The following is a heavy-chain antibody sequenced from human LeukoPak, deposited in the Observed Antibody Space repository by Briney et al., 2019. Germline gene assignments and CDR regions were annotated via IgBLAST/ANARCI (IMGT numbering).Heavy chain of an antibody. V-gene: IGHV4-39*01. CDR1: GGSISSSSYY. D-gene: IGHD2-2*01. CDR2: IYYSGST. CDR3: ARVKRYCSSTSCQNYMDV. Sequence: SETLSLTCTVSGGSISSSSYYWGWIRQPPGKGLEWIGSIYYSGSTYYNPSLKSRVTISVDTSKNQFSLKLSSVTAADTAVYYCARVKRYCSSTSCQNYMDVWGKGTTVTVSS. J-gene: IGHJ6*03.